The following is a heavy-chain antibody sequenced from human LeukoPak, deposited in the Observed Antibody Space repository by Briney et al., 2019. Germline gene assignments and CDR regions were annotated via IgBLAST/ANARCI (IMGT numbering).Heavy chain of an antibody. Sequence: GGSLRLSCAASGFTFSSYAMHWVRQAPGKGLEWVAVISYDGSNKYYADSVKGRFTISRDNAKNSLYLQMNSLRAEDTAVYYCARGTYYDFWSGITEPYYFDYWGQGTLVTVSS. J-gene: IGHJ4*02. V-gene: IGHV3-30-3*01. CDR1: GFTFSSYA. CDR2: ISYDGSNK. CDR3: ARGTYYDFWSGITEPYYFDY. D-gene: IGHD3-3*01.